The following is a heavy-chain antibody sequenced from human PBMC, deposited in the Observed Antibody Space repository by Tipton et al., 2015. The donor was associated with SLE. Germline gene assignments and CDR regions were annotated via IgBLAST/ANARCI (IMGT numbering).Heavy chain of an antibody. D-gene: IGHD4-23*01. CDR2: IYYSGST. CDR3: AREQGTTVVTSLYYFDY. J-gene: IGHJ4*02. Sequence: TLSLTCTVSGGSISSSSYYWGWIRQPPGKGLEWIGSIYYSGSTYYNPSLKSRVTISVDTSKNQFSLKLSSVTAADTAVYYCAREQGTTVVTSLYYFDYWGQGTLVTVSS. V-gene: IGHV4-39*07. CDR1: GGSISSSSYY.